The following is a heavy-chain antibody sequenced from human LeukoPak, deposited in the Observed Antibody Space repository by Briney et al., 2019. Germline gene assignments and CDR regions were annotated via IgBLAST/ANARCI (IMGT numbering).Heavy chain of an antibody. J-gene: IGHJ4*02. CDR1: GFTFSSYA. Sequence: PGESLRLSCAASGFTFSSYAMNWVRQAPGKGLEWVSYISNSGSTIYYADSVKGRFTISIDNANNSLYLQMNSLRGKDTAVYYCAPGWLDYWGQGTLVPVS. V-gene: IGHV3-48*03. CDR2: ISNSGSTI. CDR3: APGWLDY.